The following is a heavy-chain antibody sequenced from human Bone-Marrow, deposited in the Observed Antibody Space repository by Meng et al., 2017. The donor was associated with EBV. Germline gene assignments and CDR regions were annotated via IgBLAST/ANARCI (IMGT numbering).Heavy chain of an antibody. V-gene: IGHV4-4*02. CDR1: GGSSSRNFW. D-gene: IGHD1-26*01. Sequence: QLRWQAGGTGLGKASRSVSLTCAVSGGSSSRNFWVSWVRQSPAKGLEWSGEIYYSGTTTYNPSLKSRVTISVDKSKTQFSLKLTSVTAADTAVYYCSRGSIKSGSYSIDSWGQGILVTISS. CDR3: SRGSIKSGSYSIDS. J-gene: IGHJ4*02. CDR2: IYYSGTT.